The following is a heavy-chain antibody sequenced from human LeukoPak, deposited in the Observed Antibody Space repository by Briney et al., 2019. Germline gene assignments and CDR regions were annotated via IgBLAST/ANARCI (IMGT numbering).Heavy chain of an antibody. D-gene: IGHD6-13*01. J-gene: IGHJ5*02. V-gene: IGHV3-33*01. CDR2: IWYDGSKQ. CDR3: ARAHDSTSWFLDH. Sequence: GGSLRLSCETSGFPFSGYGMHWVRQAPGKGLEWVAVIWYDGSKQDYAESAKGRFIISRDNSKNTVSLQMNSLKTEDTAMYFCARAHDSTSWFLDHWGQGTLLIVS. CDR1: GFPFSGYG.